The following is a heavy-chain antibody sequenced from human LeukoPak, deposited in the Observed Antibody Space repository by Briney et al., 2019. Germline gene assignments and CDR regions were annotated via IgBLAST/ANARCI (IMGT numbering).Heavy chain of an antibody. CDR3: ARVEMATLYY. CDR1: GGTFSSYD. Sequence: ASVKVSCKASGGTFSSYDINWVRQAPGQGLEWMGWINPNSGGTNYAQKFQGRVTMTRDTSISTAYMELSRLRSDDTAVYYCARVEMATLYYWGQGTLVTVSS. CDR2: INPNSGGT. V-gene: IGHV1-2*02. D-gene: IGHD5-24*01. J-gene: IGHJ4*02.